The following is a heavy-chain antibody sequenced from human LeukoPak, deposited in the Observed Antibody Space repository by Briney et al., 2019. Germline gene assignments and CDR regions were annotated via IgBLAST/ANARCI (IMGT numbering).Heavy chain of an antibody. Sequence: PGKSLRLSCAGSGFTFDDYAMHWVRQAPGKGLEWVSGISWNSGNIGYADSVKGRSIVSRDNAKNSLYLQMNSLRDEDMALYYCAKGRSGYYYGSGPLDYWGQGTLVTVSS. CDR1: GFTFDDYA. J-gene: IGHJ4*02. D-gene: IGHD3-10*01. V-gene: IGHV3-9*03. CDR3: AKGRSGYYYGSGPLDY. CDR2: ISWNSGNI.